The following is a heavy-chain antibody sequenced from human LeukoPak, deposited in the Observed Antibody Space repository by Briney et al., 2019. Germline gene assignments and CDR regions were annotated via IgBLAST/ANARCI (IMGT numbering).Heavy chain of an antibody. CDR2: INAGNGNT. Sequence: ASVTVSCKASGYTFTSYAMHWVRQAPGQRLEWMGWINAGNGNTKYSQKFQGRVTITRDTSASTAYMELSSLRSEDTAVYYCARVLKAGPPYYYYYGLDVWGQGTTVTVSS. CDR1: GYTFTSYA. J-gene: IGHJ6*02. D-gene: IGHD6-6*01. V-gene: IGHV1-3*01. CDR3: ARVLKAGPPYYYYYGLDV.